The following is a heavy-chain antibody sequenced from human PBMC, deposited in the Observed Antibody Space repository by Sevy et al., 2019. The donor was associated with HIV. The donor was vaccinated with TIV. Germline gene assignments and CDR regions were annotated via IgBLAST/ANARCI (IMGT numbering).Heavy chain of an antibody. Sequence: GGSLRLSCAASGFTFSDHYMEWVRQAPGKGLEWVGRIRNKADSYTTEYAASVKGRFTISRDDSKNSLYLLMNSLKTEDTAVYYCATHAGIAAAGRVFDYWGLGTLVTVSP. CDR3: ATHAGIAAAGRVFDY. CDR2: IRNKADSYTT. CDR1: GFTFSDHY. J-gene: IGHJ4*02. D-gene: IGHD6-13*01. V-gene: IGHV3-72*01.